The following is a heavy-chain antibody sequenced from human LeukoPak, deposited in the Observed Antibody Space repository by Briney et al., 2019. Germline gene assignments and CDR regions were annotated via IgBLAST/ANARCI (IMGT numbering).Heavy chain of an antibody. D-gene: IGHD2-2*01. CDR3: ARVDIVVVPAARPEY. Sequence: GGSLRLSXAASGFTFSSYSMNWVRQAPGKGLEWVSCISSSSSYIYYADSVKGRFTISRDNAKNSLYLQMNSLRAEDTAVYYCARVDIVVVPAARPEYWGQGTLVTVSS. CDR2: ISSSSSYI. J-gene: IGHJ4*02. CDR1: GFTFSSYS. V-gene: IGHV3-21*01.